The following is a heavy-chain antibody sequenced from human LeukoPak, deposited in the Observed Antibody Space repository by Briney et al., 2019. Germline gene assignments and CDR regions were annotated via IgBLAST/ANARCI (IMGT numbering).Heavy chain of an antibody. V-gene: IGHV4-4*07. Sequence: SETLSLTCTVSGGSISSYYWSWIRQPAGKGLEWIGRIYTSGSTNSNPSLKSRVTMSVDTSKNQFSLKLSSVTAADTAVYYCARDVWYSSGWYEDAFDIWGQGTMVTVSS. D-gene: IGHD6-19*01. J-gene: IGHJ3*02. CDR1: GGSISSYY. CDR2: IYTSGST. CDR3: ARDVWYSSGWYEDAFDI.